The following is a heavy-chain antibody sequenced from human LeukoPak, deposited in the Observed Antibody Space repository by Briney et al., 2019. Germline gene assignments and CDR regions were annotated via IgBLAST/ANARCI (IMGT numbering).Heavy chain of an antibody. CDR3: ARQQLGEDWFDP. CDR1: GYTFTGYY. Sequence: ASVKVSCKASGYTFTGYYMHWVRQAPGQGLEWMGWINPNSGGTNYAQKFQGRVTMTRSTSISTAYMELSRLRFDDTAIYYCARQQLGEDWFDPWGQGTLVTVSS. V-gene: IGHV1-2*02. D-gene: IGHD1-1*01. CDR2: INPNSGGT. J-gene: IGHJ5*02.